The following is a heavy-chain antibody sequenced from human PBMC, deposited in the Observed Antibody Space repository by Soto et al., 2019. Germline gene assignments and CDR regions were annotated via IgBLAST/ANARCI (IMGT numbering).Heavy chain of an antibody. CDR1: GGTFSSYT. V-gene: IGHV1-69*02. CDR3: ARGTYCGGDCYPPLTS. CDR2: IIPILGIA. J-gene: IGHJ4*02. Sequence: QVQXVQSGXXVKKPGSSVKVSCKASGGTFSSYTISWVRQAPGQGLEWMGRIIPILGIANYAQKFQGRVTITADKSTSTAYMELSSLRSEDTAVYYCARGTYCGGDCYPPLTSWGQGTLVTVSS. D-gene: IGHD2-21*02.